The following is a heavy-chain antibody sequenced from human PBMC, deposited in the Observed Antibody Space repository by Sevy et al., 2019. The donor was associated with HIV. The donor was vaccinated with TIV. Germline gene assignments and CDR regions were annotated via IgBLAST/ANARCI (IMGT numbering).Heavy chain of an antibody. CDR1: GYTFTGYY. D-gene: IGHD6-6*01. Sequence: ASVKVSCKASGYTFTGYYMHWVRQAPGQGLEWMGWINPNSGGTNYAQKFQGRVTMTRDTSISTVYMELSRLRSDDTAVYYCARAPAARLRYYYYYGMDVWGQGTTVTVSS. CDR3: ARAPAARLRYYYYYGMDV. V-gene: IGHV1-2*02. J-gene: IGHJ6*02. CDR2: INPNSGGT.